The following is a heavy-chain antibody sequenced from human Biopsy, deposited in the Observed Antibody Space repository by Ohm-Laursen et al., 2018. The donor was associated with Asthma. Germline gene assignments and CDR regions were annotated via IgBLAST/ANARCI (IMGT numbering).Heavy chain of an antibody. CDR2: ITGSGGTT. CDR3: AKDFRGIAVAGDRGFDY. Sequence: SLRLSCAASGFTFSSSAMSWVRQAPGKGLERVSAITGSGGTTYYADSVRGRFTISSDNSKSTLFLQMDSLSAEDTAVYYCAKDFRGIAVAGDRGFDYWGQGTLVTVSS. J-gene: IGHJ4*02. V-gene: IGHV3-23*01. CDR1: GFTFSSSA. D-gene: IGHD6-19*01.